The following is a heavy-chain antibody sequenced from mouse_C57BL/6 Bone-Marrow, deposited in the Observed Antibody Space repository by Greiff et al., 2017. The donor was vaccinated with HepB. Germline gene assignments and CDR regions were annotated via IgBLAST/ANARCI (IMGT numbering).Heavy chain of an antibody. Sequence: EVKLVESGPELVKPGASVKMSCKASGYTFTDYNMHWVKQSHGKSLEWIGYINPNNGGTSYNQKFKGKATLTVNKSSSTAYMELRSLTSEDSAVYYCARLGYWYFDVWGTGTTVTVSS. CDR3: ARLGYWYFDV. J-gene: IGHJ1*03. CDR1: GYTFTDYN. V-gene: IGHV1-22*01. CDR2: INPNNGGT.